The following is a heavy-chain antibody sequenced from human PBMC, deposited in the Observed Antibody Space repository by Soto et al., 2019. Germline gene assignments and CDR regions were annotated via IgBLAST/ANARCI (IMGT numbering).Heavy chain of an antibody. CDR1: GFTFSSYS. J-gene: IGHJ4*02. D-gene: IGHD5-12*01. V-gene: IGHV3-48*02. CDR2: ISSSSSTI. Sequence: EVQLVESGGGLVQPGGSLRLSCAASGFTFSSYSMNWVRQAPGKGLEWVSYISSSSSTIYYADSVKGRFTISRDNAKNSLYLQMNSLRDEDTAVYYCAGIEYSVATIGYWGQGTLVTVSS. CDR3: AGIEYSVATIGY.